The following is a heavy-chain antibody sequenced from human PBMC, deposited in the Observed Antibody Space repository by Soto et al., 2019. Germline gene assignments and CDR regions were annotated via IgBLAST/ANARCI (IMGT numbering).Heavy chain of an antibody. CDR2: IRSKAYGGTT. D-gene: IGHD3-10*01. CDR3: TITYYYGSGSYPSPFPYYYYGMDV. J-gene: IGHJ6*02. V-gene: IGHV3-49*03. Sequence: PGGSLRLSCTASGFTFGDYAMSWFRQAPGKGLEWVGFIRSKAYGGTTEYAASVKGRFTISRDDSKSTAYLQMNSLKTEDTAVYYCTITYYYGSGSYPSPFPYYYYGMDVWGQGTTVTVSS. CDR1: GFTFGDYA.